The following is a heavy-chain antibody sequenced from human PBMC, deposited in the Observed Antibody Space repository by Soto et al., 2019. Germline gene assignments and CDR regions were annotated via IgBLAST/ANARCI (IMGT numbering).Heavy chain of an antibody. CDR2: MNPNSGNT. D-gene: IGHD6-13*01. V-gene: IGHV1-8*01. J-gene: IGHJ5*02. Sequence: ASVKVSCKASGYTFPSYDINWVRQATGQGLEWMGWMNPNSGNTGYAQKFQGRVTMTRNTSISTAYMELSSLRSEDTAVYYCARRLPRAIAAAGTRNWFDPWGQGTLVTVSS. CDR1: GYTFPSYD. CDR3: ARRLPRAIAAAGTRNWFDP.